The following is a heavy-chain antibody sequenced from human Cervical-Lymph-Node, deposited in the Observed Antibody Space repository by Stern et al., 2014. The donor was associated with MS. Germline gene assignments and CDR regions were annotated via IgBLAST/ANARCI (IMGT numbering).Heavy chain of an antibody. J-gene: IGHJ4*02. Sequence: EVQLVESGGGLVQPGRSLRLSCAASGFTFDDYAMHWVRQAPGKGLEWVSGISWNSGSIGYADSVKGRFTISRDNAKNSLYLQMNSLRAEDTALYYCAKDNRHNYYDRLSVFDYWGQGTLVTVSS. V-gene: IGHV3-9*01. CDR1: GFTFDDYA. CDR2: ISWNSGSI. D-gene: IGHD3-22*01. CDR3: AKDNRHNYYDRLSVFDY.